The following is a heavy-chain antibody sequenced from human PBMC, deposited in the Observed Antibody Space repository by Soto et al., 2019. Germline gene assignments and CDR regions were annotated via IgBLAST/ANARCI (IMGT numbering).Heavy chain of an antibody. CDR1: GFTFGSYW. Sequence: EVQLVESGGGLVQPGGSLRLSCAATGFTFGSYWMSWVRQAPGKGLEWVANIKQDGSVKYYVDSAKGRFTISRDNAKDSLHLQMKSLRAEDTAVYYCARGFNSALDVWGQGKMVTVSS. J-gene: IGHJ3*01. V-gene: IGHV3-7*01. D-gene: IGHD6-13*01. CDR2: IKQDGSVK. CDR3: ARGFNSALDV.